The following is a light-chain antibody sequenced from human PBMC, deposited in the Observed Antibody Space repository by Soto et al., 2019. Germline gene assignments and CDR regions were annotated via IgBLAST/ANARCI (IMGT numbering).Light chain of an antibody. Sequence: TQSPDTLSASVGDRVTITCRASQSISSWLAWYQQKPGKAPKLLIYDASSLESGVPSRFSGSGSGTEFTLTISSLQPDDFATYYCQQYNSYLLTFGGGTKVEIK. CDR2: DAS. V-gene: IGKV1-5*01. CDR1: QSISSW. J-gene: IGKJ4*01. CDR3: QQYNSYLLT.